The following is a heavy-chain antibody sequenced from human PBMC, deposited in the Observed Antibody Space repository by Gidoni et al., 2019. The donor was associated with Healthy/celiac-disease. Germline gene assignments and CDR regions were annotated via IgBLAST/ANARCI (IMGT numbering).Heavy chain of an antibody. CDR3: ARGGVRDMDV. J-gene: IGHJ6*02. CDR2: MYSSGST. V-gene: IGHV4-4*07. Sequence: QVQLQESGPGLVKPSETLSLTCTVSGGSIRSYYWSWIRQPAGKGLEWIGRMYSSGSTNYNPSLKSRVTMSVNTSKNQFSLKLRSVTAADTAVYYCARGGVRDMDVWGQGTTVTVSS. D-gene: IGHD1-1*01. CDR1: GGSIRSYY.